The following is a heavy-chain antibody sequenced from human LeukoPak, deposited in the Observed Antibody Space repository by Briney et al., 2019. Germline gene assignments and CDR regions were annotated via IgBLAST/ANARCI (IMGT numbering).Heavy chain of an antibody. CDR3: ARGGSPGDLLGY. CDR1: GGSISSYY. Sequence: SETLSLTCTVSGGSISSYYWSWLRQPPGKGLEWIGYIYYSGSTNYNPSLKSRVTISVDTSKNQFSLKLSSVTAADTAVYYCARGGSPGDLLGYWGQGTLVTVSS. V-gene: IGHV4-59*01. CDR2: IYYSGST. J-gene: IGHJ4*02. D-gene: IGHD1-26*01.